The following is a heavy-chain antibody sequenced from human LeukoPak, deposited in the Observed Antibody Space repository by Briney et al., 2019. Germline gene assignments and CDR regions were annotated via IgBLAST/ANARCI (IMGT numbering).Heavy chain of an antibody. CDR3: AKAMFYDILTGYYTRPYDF. J-gene: IGHJ4*02. D-gene: IGHD3-9*01. Sequence: GGSLRLSCAASGFTFSSYGMTWVRQAPGKGLEWVSAISGSGGSTYYADSVKGRFTISRDNSKETLYLQMNSLRAEDTAIYYCAKAMFYDILTGYYTRPYDFWGQGTLVTVSS. CDR1: GFTFSSYG. V-gene: IGHV3-23*01. CDR2: ISGSGGST.